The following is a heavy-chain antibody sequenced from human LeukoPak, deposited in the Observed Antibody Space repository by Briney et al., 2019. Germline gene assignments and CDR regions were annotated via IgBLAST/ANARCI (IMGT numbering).Heavy chain of an antibody. CDR1: GGSITSDPYY. CDR3: ARRAFSSGYYYFDY. D-gene: IGHD3-22*01. CDR2: IYYRGNT. J-gene: IGHJ4*02. V-gene: IGHV4-39*01. Sequence: PSETLSLTCTVSGGSITSDPYYWVWIRQPPGKGLEWIGTIYYRGNTYYNPSLKSRVTISVDTSKNQFSLRLSSVTAADTAVYYCARRAFSSGYYYFDYWGQGTLVTVSS.